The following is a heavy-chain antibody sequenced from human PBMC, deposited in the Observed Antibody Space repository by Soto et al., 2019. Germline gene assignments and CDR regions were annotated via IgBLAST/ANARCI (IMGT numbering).Heavy chain of an antibody. V-gene: IGHV5-51*01. J-gene: IGHJ6*03. CDR1: GYSFTSYW. D-gene: IGHD5-18*01. Sequence: GESLKISCKGSGYSFTSYWIGWVRQMPGKGLEWMGIIYPGDSDTRYSPSFQGQVTISADKSISTAYLQWSSLKASDTAMYYCARGRRRIQLCSHYYYYMHVWGKGTTVT. CDR3: ARGRRRIQLCSHYYYYMHV. CDR2: IYPGDSDT.